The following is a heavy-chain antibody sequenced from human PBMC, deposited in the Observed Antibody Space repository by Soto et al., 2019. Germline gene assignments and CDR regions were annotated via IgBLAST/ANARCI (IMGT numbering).Heavy chain of an antibody. CDR2: ISAYKTNI. V-gene: IGHV1-18*01. J-gene: IGHJ4*02. CDR3: VRDLDGSGAYYTDF. Sequence: GASVNVSCKASGYTFPNYGITWVRQAPGQGLEWMGWISAYKTNIKYAQKFQGRVTLTTDTSTSTAYMELRSLRSDDTAIYYCVRDLDGSGAYYTDFWGQGTLVTVSS. CDR1: GYTFPNYG. D-gene: IGHD3-10*01.